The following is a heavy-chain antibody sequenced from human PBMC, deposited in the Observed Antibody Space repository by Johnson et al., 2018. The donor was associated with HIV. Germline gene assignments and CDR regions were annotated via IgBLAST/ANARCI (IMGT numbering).Heavy chain of an antibody. CDR1: GFTFSDYY. J-gene: IGHJ3*02. D-gene: IGHD1-20*01. Sequence: VQVVESGGGLVKPGGSLRLSCAASGFTFSDYYMSWIRQAPGKGLEWVSYISSSDSTIYYADSVKGRFTISRDNSKNTLYLQMNSLRAEDTAVYYCARDSAGNWNLRPWNDAFDIWGQVTMVTVSS. V-gene: IGHV3-11*04. CDR3: ARDSAGNWNLRPWNDAFDI. CDR2: ISSSDSTI.